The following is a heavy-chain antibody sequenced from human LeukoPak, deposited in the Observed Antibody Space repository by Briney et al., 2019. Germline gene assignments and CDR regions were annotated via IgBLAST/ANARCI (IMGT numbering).Heavy chain of an antibody. Sequence: PSETLSLTCTVSGGSISSGSYYWSWIRQHPGKGPEWIGYIYYSGSTYYNPSLKSRVTISVDTSKNQFSLKLSSVTAADTAVYYCARDLGVEYYDFWSGYYTSYGMDVWGQGTTVTVSS. V-gene: IGHV4-31*03. D-gene: IGHD3-3*01. CDR2: IYYSGST. CDR1: GGSISSGSYY. CDR3: ARDLGVEYYDFWSGYYTSYGMDV. J-gene: IGHJ6*02.